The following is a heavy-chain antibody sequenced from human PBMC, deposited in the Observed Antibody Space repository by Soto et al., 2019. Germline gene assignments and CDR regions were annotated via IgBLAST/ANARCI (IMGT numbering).Heavy chain of an antibody. CDR2: VSNDGIIK. CDR3: ARVVVVTRWGYYGMDV. V-gene: IGHV3-30-3*01. D-gene: IGHD1-26*01. J-gene: IGHJ6*02. Sequence: QVQLVESGGGVVQPGRSLRLSCAASGFTFSNYTMHWVRQAPGKGLEWVAVVSNDGIIKSYADSVKGRFTISRDNSKNTLYLQMNSLRPEDTAVYYCARVVVVTRWGYYGMDVWGQGTTVTVSS. CDR1: GFTFSNYT.